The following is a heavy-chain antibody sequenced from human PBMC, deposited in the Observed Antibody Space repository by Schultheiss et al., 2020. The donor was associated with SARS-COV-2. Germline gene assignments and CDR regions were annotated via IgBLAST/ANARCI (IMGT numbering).Heavy chain of an antibody. CDR2: ISYDGTDK. CDR3: ARPSNDYDILTGYYNY. J-gene: IGHJ4*02. Sequence: GESLKISCAASGFTFSSYAMHWVRQAPGKGLEWVALISYDGTDKYYTDSVKGRFTISRDNSKNTLYLQMNSLRAEDTALYYCARPSNDYDILTGYYNYWGQGTLVTVSS. V-gene: IGHV3-30*10. CDR1: GFTFSSYA. D-gene: IGHD3-9*01.